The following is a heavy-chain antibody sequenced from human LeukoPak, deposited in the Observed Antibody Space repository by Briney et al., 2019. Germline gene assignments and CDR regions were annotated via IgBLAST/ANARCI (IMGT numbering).Heavy chain of an antibody. CDR1: GFTFSDYW. J-gene: IGHJ5*02. Sequence: GGSLRLSCAASGFTFSDYWMSWVRQAPGKGLEWVANIKQDGSEKYYADSVKGRFTISRDNAKNSLYLQMNSLRAEDPAVYYCARGSFGSGSYYTSNWFDPWGQGTLVTDSS. CDR2: IKQDGSEK. V-gene: IGHV3-7*01. D-gene: IGHD3-10*01. CDR3: ARGSFGSGSYYTSNWFDP.